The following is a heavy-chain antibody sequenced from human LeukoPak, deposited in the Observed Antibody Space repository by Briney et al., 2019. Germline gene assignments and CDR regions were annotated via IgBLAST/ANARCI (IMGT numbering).Heavy chain of an antibody. D-gene: IGHD6-6*01. CDR1: GYTFTSYY. Sequence: GASVKVSCKASGYTFTSYYMHWVRQAPGQGLEWMGIINPSGGSTSYAQKFQGRVTMTRDTSTSTVYMELSSLRSEDTAVYYCARDRLEYSSSPDAFDIWGQGTMVTVSS. CDR3: ARDRLEYSSSPDAFDI. CDR2: INPSGGST. J-gene: IGHJ3*02. V-gene: IGHV1-46*01.